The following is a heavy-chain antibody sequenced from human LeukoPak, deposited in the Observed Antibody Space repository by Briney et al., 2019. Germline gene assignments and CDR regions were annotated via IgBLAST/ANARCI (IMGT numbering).Heavy chain of an antibody. D-gene: IGHD5-18*01. CDR1: GGSFSGYY. CDR3: ARARGRRGYSYGYGRSGFLGYGMDV. V-gene: IGHV4-34*01. J-gene: IGHJ6*02. CDR2: INHSGST. Sequence: PPETLSLTCAVYGGSFSGYYWSWIRQPPGKGLEWIGEINHSGSTNYNPSLKSRVTISVDTSKNQFSLKLSSVTAADTAVYYCARARGRRGYSYGYGRSGFLGYGMDVWGQGTTVTVSS.